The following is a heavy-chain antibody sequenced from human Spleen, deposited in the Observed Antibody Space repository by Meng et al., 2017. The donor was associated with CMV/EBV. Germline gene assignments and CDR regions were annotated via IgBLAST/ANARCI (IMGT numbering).Heavy chain of an antibody. D-gene: IGHD1-26*01. CDR3: ARDLRVGATPFGFDY. V-gene: IGHV4-61*01. Sequence: SETLSLTCSVSGGSISGTSDYWGWIRQPPGKGLEWIGYIYYSGSTNYNPSLKSRVTISVDTSKNQFSLKLSSVTAADTAVYYCARDLRVGATPFGFDYWGQGTLVTVSS. J-gene: IGHJ4*02. CDR1: GGSISGTSDY. CDR2: IYYSGST.